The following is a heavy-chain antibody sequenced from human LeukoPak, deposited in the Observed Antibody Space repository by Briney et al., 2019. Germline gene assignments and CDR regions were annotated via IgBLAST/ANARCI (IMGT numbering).Heavy chain of an antibody. CDR2: INHSGST. J-gene: IGHJ4*02. D-gene: IGHD6-6*01. CDR3: ARYSSSSRSPYYYFDY. V-gene: IGHV4-34*01. CDR1: GFAVSSNY. Sequence: GSLRLSCAASGFAVSSNYMNWVRQAPGKGLEWIGEINHSGSTNYNPSLKSRVTISVDTSKNQFSLKLSSVTAADTAVYYCARYSSSSRSPYYYFDYWGQGTLVTVSS.